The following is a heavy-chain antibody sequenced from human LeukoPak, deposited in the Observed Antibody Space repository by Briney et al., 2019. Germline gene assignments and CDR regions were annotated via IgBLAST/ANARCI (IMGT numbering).Heavy chain of an antibody. J-gene: IGHJ5*02. CDR1: GYTFTGDD. V-gene: IGHV1-2*02. D-gene: IGHD3-10*01. Sequence: GASVKVSCKASGYTFTGDDMHWVRQAPGQGLEWMGWINPNSGGTNYAQKFQGRVTMTRDTSISTAYMELSRLRSDDTAVYYCARDVGGVYRSGSFNWFDPWGQGTLVTVSS. CDR3: ARDVGGVYRSGSFNWFDP. CDR2: INPNSGGT.